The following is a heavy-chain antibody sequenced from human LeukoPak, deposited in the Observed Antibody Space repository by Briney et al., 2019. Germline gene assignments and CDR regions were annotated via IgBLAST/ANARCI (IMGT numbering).Heavy chain of an antibody. J-gene: IGHJ4*02. V-gene: IGHV3-30*04. CDR3: AKEGKQWLECDY. D-gene: IGHD6-19*01. CDR2: ISYDGSNK. CDR1: GFTFSSYA. Sequence: PGRSLRLSCAASGFTFSSYAMHWVRQAPGKGLEWVAVISYDGSNKYYADSVKGRFTISRDNSKNTLYLQMNSLRGEDTAVYYCAKEGKQWLECDYWGQGTLVTVSS.